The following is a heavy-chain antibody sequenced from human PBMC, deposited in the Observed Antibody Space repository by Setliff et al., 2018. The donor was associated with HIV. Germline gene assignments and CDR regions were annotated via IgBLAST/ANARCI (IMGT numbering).Heavy chain of an antibody. Sequence: SSETLSLTCTVNNGSFSGFYWSWIRQPPGKGLEWVGQINHSGSARYNPSLKSRLSISVAASKNRIFLELRSVAAADTAVYYCARDRVPYCSSTSCYHFDYWGQGTLVTVSS. V-gene: IGHV4-34*01. CDR1: NGSFSGFY. CDR3: ARDRVPYCSSTSCYHFDY. CDR2: INHSGSA. J-gene: IGHJ4*02. D-gene: IGHD2-2*01.